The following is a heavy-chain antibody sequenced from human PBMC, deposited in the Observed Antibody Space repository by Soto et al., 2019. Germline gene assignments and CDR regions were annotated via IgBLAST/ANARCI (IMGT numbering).Heavy chain of an antibody. D-gene: IGHD5-18*01. CDR2: INPTRGCT. CDR1: GYTFTGNY. V-gene: IGHV1-2*02. J-gene: IGHJ4*02. CDR3: PTLYSTSSVSTAMVYNSYFDY. Sequence: ASVKVSCKAPGYTFTGNYMHWVRQTPGQGLEWIGWINPTRGCTNYAQKFQGRVSMTRDTSISTANXXXXXXXXXDTAVYYCPTLYSTSSVSTAMVYNSYFDYWGQGTLVTVSS.